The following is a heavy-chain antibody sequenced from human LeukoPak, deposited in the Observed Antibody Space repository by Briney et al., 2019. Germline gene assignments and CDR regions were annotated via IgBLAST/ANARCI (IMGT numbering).Heavy chain of an antibody. CDR2: IIPILGIA. Sequence: GASVTVSCKASGGTFSSYAISWVRQAPGQGLEWMGRIIPILGIANYAQKFQGRVTITADKSTSTAYMELSSLRSEDTAVYYCARDPDTAMVTHDYWGQGTLVTVSS. J-gene: IGHJ4*02. D-gene: IGHD5-18*01. CDR3: ARDPDTAMVTHDY. CDR1: GGTFSSYA. V-gene: IGHV1-69*04.